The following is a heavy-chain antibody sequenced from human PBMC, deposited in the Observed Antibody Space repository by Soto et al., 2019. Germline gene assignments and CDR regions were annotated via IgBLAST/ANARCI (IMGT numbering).Heavy chain of an antibody. CDR1: GFTIDDYA. D-gene: IGHD3-9*01. CDR2: ISWNSGSI. V-gene: IGHV3-9*01. J-gene: IGHJ4*02. Sequence: GGSLRLSCAASGFTIDDYAMHWVRQAPGKGLEWVSGISWNSGSIGYADSVKGRFTISRDNAKNSLYLQMNSLRAEDTALYYCAKNRDYDILTGNFDYWGQGTLVTVSS. CDR3: AKNRDYDILTGNFDY.